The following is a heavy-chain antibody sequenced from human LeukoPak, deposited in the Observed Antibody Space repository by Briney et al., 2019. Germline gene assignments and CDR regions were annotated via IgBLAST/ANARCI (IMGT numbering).Heavy chain of an antibody. CDR1: GYTFTSYG. V-gene: IGHV1-18*01. Sequence: ASVKVSCTASGYTFTSYGISWVRQAPGQGLEWMGWISAYNGNTNYAQKLQGRVTMTTDTSTSTAYMELRSLRSDDTAVYYCARDELIVVVPAAIRGWDWFDLWGQGTLVTVSS. CDR3: ARDELIVVVPAAIRGWDWFDL. CDR2: ISAYNGNT. D-gene: IGHD2-2*01. J-gene: IGHJ5*02.